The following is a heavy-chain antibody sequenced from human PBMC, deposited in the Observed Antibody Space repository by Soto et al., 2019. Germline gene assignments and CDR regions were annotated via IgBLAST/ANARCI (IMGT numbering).Heavy chain of an antibody. CDR1: GYTFTLYG. CDR2: ISAYNGNT. J-gene: IGHJ5*02. CDR3: AGDQFLRMSPLRDRFAP. Sequence: QVQLVQSGTEVKKPGASVKVSCKASGYTFTLYGITWVRQAPGQGLEWMGWISAYNGNTNYAQKLQGRVTMTTDTSTSKAYMGQRSLRADDRAGYYSAGDQFLRMSPLRDRFAPWGQGTLVTVSS. D-gene: IGHD2-15*01. V-gene: IGHV1-18*01.